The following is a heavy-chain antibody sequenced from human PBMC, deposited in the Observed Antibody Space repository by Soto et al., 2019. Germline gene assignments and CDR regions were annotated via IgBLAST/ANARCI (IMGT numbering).Heavy chain of an antibody. Sequence: PGGSLRLACAASGFTFSSYEMNWVRQAPGKWLEWVSYISSSGSTIYYADSVKGRFTISRDNAKNSLYLQMNSLRAEDTAVYYCARLHNYDFWSGYQYYFDYWGQGTLVTVSS. CDR3: ARLHNYDFWSGYQYYFDY. CDR2: ISSSGSTI. D-gene: IGHD3-3*01. V-gene: IGHV3-48*03. J-gene: IGHJ4*02. CDR1: GFTFSSYE.